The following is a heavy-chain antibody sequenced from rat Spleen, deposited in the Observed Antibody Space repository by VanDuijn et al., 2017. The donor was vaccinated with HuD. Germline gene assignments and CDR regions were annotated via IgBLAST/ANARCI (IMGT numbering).Heavy chain of an antibody. CDR1: GFSLTDYS. D-gene: IGHD1-7*01. CDR2: IWAGGST. CDR3: AKPSYYGYPY. J-gene: IGHJ2*01. V-gene: IGHV2S63*01. Sequence: EVQLKESGPGLVQPSQTLSLTCTVSGFSLTDYSVHWVRQPPGKSLVWMGTIWAGGSTAYNSALKSRLSISRDTSKSQVFLKMNNLQTEDTAMYFCAKPSYYGYPYWGQGVMVTVSS.